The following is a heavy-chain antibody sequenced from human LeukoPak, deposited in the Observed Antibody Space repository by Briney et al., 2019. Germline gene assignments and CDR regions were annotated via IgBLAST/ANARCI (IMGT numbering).Heavy chain of an antibody. J-gene: IGHJ5*02. Sequence: ASVKVSCKASGYTFTNYDINWVRQATGQGLEWMGWMNPNTGNTGYGERFQGRVTMTRDNSISTAYMELNSLTSEDTAVYYCARGGAGTYYKRDGWFNPWGQGTVVTVSS. D-gene: IGHD3-10*01. CDR3: ARGGAGTYYKRDGWFNP. CDR2: MNPNTGNT. CDR1: GYTFTNYD. V-gene: IGHV1-8*01.